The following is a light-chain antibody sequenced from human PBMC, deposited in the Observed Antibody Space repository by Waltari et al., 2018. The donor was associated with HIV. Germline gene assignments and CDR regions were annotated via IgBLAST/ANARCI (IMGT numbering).Light chain of an antibody. J-gene: IGLJ2*01. V-gene: IGLV2-14*01. CDR2: EAA. Sequence: QSALTQPASVSGSPGQSIAISCTGPSSDFGAYHFVSWYQQHPDKAPKLLIYEAANRPSGVSDRFSGSKSGNTASLTISGLQAEDEADYYCASYTTTTTPHMVFGGGTRLSVL. CDR1: SSDFGAYHF. CDR3: ASYTTTTTPHMV.